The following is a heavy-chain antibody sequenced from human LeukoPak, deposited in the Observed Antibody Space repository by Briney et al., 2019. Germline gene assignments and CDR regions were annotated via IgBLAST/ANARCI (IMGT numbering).Heavy chain of an antibody. CDR1: GGSVSSGSYY. Sequence: PSETLSLTCTVSGGSVSSGSYYWSWIRQPPGKGLEWIGYIYYSGSTNYNPSLKSRVTISVDTSKNQFSLKLSSVTAADTAVYYCARGRRWLQFLNYYYGMDVWGQGTTVTVSS. D-gene: IGHD5-24*01. CDR2: IYYSGST. J-gene: IGHJ6*02. V-gene: IGHV4-61*01. CDR3: ARGRRWLQFLNYYYGMDV.